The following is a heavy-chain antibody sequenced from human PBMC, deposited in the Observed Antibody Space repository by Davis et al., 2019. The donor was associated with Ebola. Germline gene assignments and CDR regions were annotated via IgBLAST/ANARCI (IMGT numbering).Heavy chain of an antibody. V-gene: IGHV3-30-3*01. CDR2: ISYDGSNK. D-gene: IGHD3-16*01. CDR3: ARSYPDY. J-gene: IGHJ4*02. CDR1: AFTFSSYA. Sequence: GGSLRLSCAASAFTFSSYAMHWVRQAPGKGLEWVAVISYDGSNKYYADSVKGRFTISRDNSKNTLYLQMNSLRAEDTAVYYCARSYPDYWGQGTLVTVSS.